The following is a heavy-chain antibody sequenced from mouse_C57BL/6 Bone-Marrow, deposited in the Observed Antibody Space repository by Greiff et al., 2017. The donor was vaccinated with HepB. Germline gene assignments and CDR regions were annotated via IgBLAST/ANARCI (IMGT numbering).Heavy chain of an antibody. CDR1: GFSLTSYA. V-gene: IGHV2-9-1*01. D-gene: IGHD3-2*02. CDR2: IWTGGGT. Sequence: VKLQESGPGLVAPSQSLSITCTVSGFSLTSYAISWVRQPPGKGLEWLGVIWTGGGTNYNSALKSRLSISKDNSKSQVFLKMNSLQTDDTARYYCARNVPDSSGYALDYWGQGTTLTVSS. CDR3: ARNVPDSSGYALDY. J-gene: IGHJ2*01.